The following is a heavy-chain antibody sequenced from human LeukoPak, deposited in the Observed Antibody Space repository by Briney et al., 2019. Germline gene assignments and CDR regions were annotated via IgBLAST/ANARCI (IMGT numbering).Heavy chain of an antibody. J-gene: IGHJ5*02. Sequence: PSETLSLTCAVYGGSFSGYYWSWIRQPPGKGLEWIGEINHSGSTNYNPSLKSRVTISVDTSKNQFSLKLSSVTAADTAVYYCARDLVGRGWFDPWGQGTLVTVSS. V-gene: IGHV4-34*01. CDR2: INHSGST. CDR3: ARDLVGRGWFDP. D-gene: IGHD3-10*01. CDR1: GGSFSGYY.